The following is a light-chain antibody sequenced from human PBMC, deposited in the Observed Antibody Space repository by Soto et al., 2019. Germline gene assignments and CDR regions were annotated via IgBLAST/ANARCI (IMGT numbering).Light chain of an antibody. CDR1: SSDVGAYEH. Sequence: QSALTQPASVSGSPGQSVTISCTGASSDVGAYEHVSWYQQHPGRAPKLILYDVNNRPAGVSTHFSGSKSGPTASLVISGLQANDEADYYCSSYSTTIILVFGSGTRVTVL. V-gene: IGLV2-14*03. J-gene: IGLJ1*01. CDR3: SSYSTTIILV. CDR2: DVN.